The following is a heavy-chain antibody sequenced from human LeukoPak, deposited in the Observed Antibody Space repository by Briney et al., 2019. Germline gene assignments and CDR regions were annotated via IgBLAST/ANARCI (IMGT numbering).Heavy chain of an antibody. CDR3: ARDYYDSSGYPGDDY. J-gene: IGHJ4*02. CDR1: GFTVSSNN. D-gene: IGHD3-22*01. Sequence: GGSLRLSCAASGFTVSSNNMNWVRQAPGKGLEWVSVIYSGGSSYYADSVKGRFTISRDNAKNSLYLQMNSLRAEDTAVYYCARDYYDSSGYPGDDYWGQGTLVTVSS. V-gene: IGHV3-53*01. CDR2: IYSGGSS.